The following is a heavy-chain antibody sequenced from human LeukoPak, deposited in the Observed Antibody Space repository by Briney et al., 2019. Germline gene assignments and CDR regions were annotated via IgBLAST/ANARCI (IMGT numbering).Heavy chain of an antibody. D-gene: IGHD2-15*01. Sequence: GGSLRLSCAASGFTFSTYTMSWVRQAPGKGLEWVSSIYGSGVSTFYADSVQGRFTISRDNSKNTLYLQMNGLRAEDTAVYYCATFVVVVSATPGVGYFDYWGQGTLVAVSS. J-gene: IGHJ4*02. CDR1: GFTFSTYT. CDR2: IYGSGVST. CDR3: ATFVVVVSATPGVGYFDY. V-gene: IGHV3-23*01.